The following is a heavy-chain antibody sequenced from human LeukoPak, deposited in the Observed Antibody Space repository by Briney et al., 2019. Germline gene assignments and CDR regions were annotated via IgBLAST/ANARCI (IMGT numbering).Heavy chain of an antibody. CDR1: GSTVSSNY. CDR2: IYSGGST. D-gene: IGHD1-26*01. V-gene: IGHV3-66*02. J-gene: IGHJ4*02. CDR3: ARVAIVGAFRFDY. Sequence: GGSLRLSCAASGSTVSSNYMSWVRQAPGKGLEWVSVIYSGGSTYYADSVKGRFTISRDNSKNTLYLRMNSLRAEDTAVYYCARVAIVGAFRFDYWGQGTLVTVSS.